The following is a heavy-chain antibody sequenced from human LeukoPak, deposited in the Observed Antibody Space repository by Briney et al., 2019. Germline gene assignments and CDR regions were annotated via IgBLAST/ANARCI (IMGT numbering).Heavy chain of an antibody. CDR2: IIPILGTA. J-gene: IGHJ6*02. CDR3: ARGSVAYCGGDCYRLDYYYGMDV. CDR1: GYTFTSYD. V-gene: IGHV1-69*13. Sequence: GASVKVSCKASGYTFTSYDINWVRQAPGQGLEWMGGIIPILGTANYAQKFQGRVTITADESTSTAYVELSSLRSEDTAVYYCARGSVAYCGGDCYRLDYYYGMDVWGQGTTVTVSS. D-gene: IGHD2-21*02.